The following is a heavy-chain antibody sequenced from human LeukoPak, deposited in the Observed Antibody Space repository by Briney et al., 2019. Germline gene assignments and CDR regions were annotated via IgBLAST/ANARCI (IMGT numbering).Heavy chain of an antibody. CDR2: FDPEDGET. V-gene: IGHV1-24*01. CDR1: GYTLTELS. CDR3: ATLTVTTQGGELNYYYGTDV. J-gene: IGHJ6*02. Sequence: GASVKVSCKVSGYTLTELSMHWVRQAPGKGLEWMGGFDPEDGETINAQKFQGRVTMTEDTSTDTAYMELSSLRSEDTAVYYCATLTVTTQGGELNYYYGTDVWGQGTTVTVSS. D-gene: IGHD4-17*01.